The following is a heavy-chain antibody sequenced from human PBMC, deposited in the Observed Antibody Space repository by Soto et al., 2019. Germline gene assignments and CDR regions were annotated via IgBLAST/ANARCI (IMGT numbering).Heavy chain of an antibody. V-gene: IGHV1-2*02. J-gene: IGHJ5*02. D-gene: IGHD6-13*01. CDR1: GYTFTGYH. Sequence: GASVKVSCKASGYTFTGYHMHWVRQAPGQGLEWMGWINPNSGGTNYAQKFQGRVTMTRNTSISTAYMELSSLRSEDTAVYYCARGGDSSSWYEGGNWFDPWGQGTLVTVSS. CDR2: INPNSGGT. CDR3: ARGGDSSSWYEGGNWFDP.